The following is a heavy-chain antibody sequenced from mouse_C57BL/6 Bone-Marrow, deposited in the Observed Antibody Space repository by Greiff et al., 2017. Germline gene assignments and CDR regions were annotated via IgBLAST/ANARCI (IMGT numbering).Heavy chain of an antibody. V-gene: IGHV1-4*01. CDR2: INPSSGYT. J-gene: IGHJ1*03. CDR1: GYTFTSYT. CDR3: ARETGDWYFDV. D-gene: IGHD4-1*01. Sequence: VNLVESGAELARPGASVKMSCKASGYTFTSYTMHWVKQRPGQGLEWIGYINPSSGYTKYNQKFKDKATLTADKSSSTAYMQLSSLTSEDSAVYYCARETGDWYFDVWGTGTTVTVSS.